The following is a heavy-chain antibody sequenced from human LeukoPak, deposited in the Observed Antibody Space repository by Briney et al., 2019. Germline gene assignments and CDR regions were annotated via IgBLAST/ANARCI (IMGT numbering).Heavy chain of an antibody. CDR1: GFTFSSYS. D-gene: IGHD6-13*01. Sequence: GGSLRLSCAASGFTFSSYSMNWVRQAPGKGLEWVSYISSSSSTIYYADSVKGRFTISRDNAKNSLYLQMNSLRAEDTAVYYCARDSSSWYVGSWFDPGAREPWSPSPQ. CDR2: ISSSSSTI. V-gene: IGHV3-48*04. CDR3: ARDSSSWYVGSWFDP. J-gene: IGHJ5*02.